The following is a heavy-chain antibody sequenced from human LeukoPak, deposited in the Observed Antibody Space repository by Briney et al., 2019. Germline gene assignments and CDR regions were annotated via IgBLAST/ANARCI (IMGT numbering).Heavy chain of an antibody. V-gene: IGHV3-23*01. CDR2: ISGSGDNT. J-gene: IGHJ6*01. Sequence: GGSLRLSCAASGFTFSGFAMSWVRRTPGKGLEWVSGISGSGDNTLYADSVKGRFTISRDNPKNTLYLEMNSLRAEDTAIYYCAKMKGHPLPKYYMDVWGQGTTVTVSS. D-gene: IGHD1-26*01. CDR1: GFTFSGFA. CDR3: AKMKGHPLPKYYMDV.